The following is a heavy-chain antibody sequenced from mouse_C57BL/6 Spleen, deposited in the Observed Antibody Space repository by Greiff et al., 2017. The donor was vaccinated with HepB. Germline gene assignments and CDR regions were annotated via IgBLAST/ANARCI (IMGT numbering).Heavy chain of an antibody. CDR1: GFTFSSYA. J-gene: IGHJ4*01. CDR2: ISSGGDYI. D-gene: IGHD1-1*01. Sequence: EVKLMESGEGLVKPGGSLKLSCAASGFTFSSYAMSWVRQTPEKRLEWVAYISSGGDYIYYADTVKGRFTISRDNARNTLYLQMSSLKSEDTAMYYCTRGGVVAYYAMDYWGQGTAVTVSS. CDR3: TRGGVVAYYAMDY. V-gene: IGHV5-9-1*02.